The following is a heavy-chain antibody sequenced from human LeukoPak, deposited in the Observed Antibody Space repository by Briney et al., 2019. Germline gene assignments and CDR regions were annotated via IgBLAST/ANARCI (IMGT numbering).Heavy chain of an antibody. D-gene: IGHD1-26*01. Sequence: PGGSLRLSCAASGFTFSSYGMHWVRQAPGKGLEWVSSISSSSSYIYYADSVKGRFTISRDNAKNSLYLQMNSMRAEDTAVYYCARGVVGATPDYWGQGTLVTVSS. J-gene: IGHJ4*02. CDR3: ARGVVGATPDY. CDR2: ISSSSSYI. CDR1: GFTFSSYG. V-gene: IGHV3-21*01.